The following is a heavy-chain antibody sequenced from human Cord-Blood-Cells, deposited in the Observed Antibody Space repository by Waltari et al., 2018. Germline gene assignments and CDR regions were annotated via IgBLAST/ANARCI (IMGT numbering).Heavy chain of an antibody. J-gene: IGHJ6*03. CDR3: ARRGGYYYYMDV. D-gene: IGHD3-16*01. CDR2: IIPIFGTA. Sequence: QVQLLQSGAEVKKPGSSVKVSCKASGGTFSSYAISWVRQSHGQGLEWMGGIIPIFGTAHYAQKFQGSVTITADECTSTAYMELSSLRSEDTGVYYCARRGGYYYYMDVWCKGTTVTVSS. V-gene: IGHV1-69*01. CDR1: GGTFSSYA.